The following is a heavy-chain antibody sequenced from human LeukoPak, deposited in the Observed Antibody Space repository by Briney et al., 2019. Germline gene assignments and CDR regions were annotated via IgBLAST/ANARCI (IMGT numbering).Heavy chain of an antibody. D-gene: IGHD2/OR15-2a*01. Sequence: GGSLRLSCAASGFMFSSYWMSWVRQAPGKGLEWVANIKKDGSENNYVDSVKGRFTISRDNAKNSLYLQMNSLRADDTAVYYCARSGLSRFGFWGQGTLVTVSS. V-gene: IGHV3-7*01. CDR3: ARSGLSRFGF. CDR2: IKKDGSEN. J-gene: IGHJ4*02. CDR1: GFMFSSYW.